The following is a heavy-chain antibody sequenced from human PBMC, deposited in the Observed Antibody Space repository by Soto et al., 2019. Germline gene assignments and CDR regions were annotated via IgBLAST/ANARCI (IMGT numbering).Heavy chain of an antibody. V-gene: IGHV3-15*07. CDR3: TTGPFDTAMATYYYYYGMDV. D-gene: IGHD5-18*01. CDR1: GFTFSNAW. Sequence: GGSLRLSCAASGFTFSNAWMNWVRQAPGKGLEWVGRIKSKTDGGTTDYAAPVKGRFTISRDDSKNTLYLQMNSLKTEDTAVYYCTTGPFDTAMATYYYYYGMDVWGQGTTVTVSS. CDR2: IKSKTDGGTT. J-gene: IGHJ6*02.